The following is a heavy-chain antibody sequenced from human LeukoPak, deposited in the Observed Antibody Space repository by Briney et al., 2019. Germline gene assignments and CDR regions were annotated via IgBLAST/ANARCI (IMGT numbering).Heavy chain of an antibody. D-gene: IGHD6-13*01. CDR1: GGSISSHY. V-gene: IGHV4-59*11. CDR3: ARDVLTGSWIDY. J-gene: IGHJ4*02. Sequence: SETLSLTCTVSGGSISSHYWSWIRQPPRKGLEWIGYIYYSGSTNYNPYLKSRVTISVDTSKNQFSLMLSSVTAADTAVYYCARDVLTGSWIDYWGQGTLVTVSS. CDR2: IYYSGST.